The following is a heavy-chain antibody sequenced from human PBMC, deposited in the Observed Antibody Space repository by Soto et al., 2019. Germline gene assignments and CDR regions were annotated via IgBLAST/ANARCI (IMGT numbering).Heavy chain of an antibody. D-gene: IGHD2-2*01. CDR2: IVVVSGNT. Sequence: SVKFSCKGSGFTFTSSAVQWVRQARGQRLEWIGWIVVVSGNTNYAQKFQERVTITRDMSTSTAYMELSSLRSEDTAVYYCVAERYCSSTSCFSAKLGYYYYGMDVWGQGTTVTVSS. CDR1: GFTFTSSA. V-gene: IGHV1-58*01. CDR3: VAERYCSSTSCFSAKLGYYYYGMDV. J-gene: IGHJ6*02.